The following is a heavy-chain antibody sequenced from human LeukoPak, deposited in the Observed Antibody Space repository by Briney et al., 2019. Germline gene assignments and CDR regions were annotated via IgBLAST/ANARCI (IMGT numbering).Heavy chain of an antibody. J-gene: IGHJ3*02. D-gene: IGHD3-10*01. CDR3: ARHYQRWFGELSLCPDI. CDR1: GYSFTSFW. Sequence: GESLKISCKGSGYSFTSFWIGWVRQMPGKGLEWMGIIYPGDSDTRYSPSFQGQVTISADKSISTAYLQWSSLKASDTAMYYCARHYQRWFGELSLCPDIWGQGTMVTVSS. V-gene: IGHV5-51*01. CDR2: IYPGDSDT.